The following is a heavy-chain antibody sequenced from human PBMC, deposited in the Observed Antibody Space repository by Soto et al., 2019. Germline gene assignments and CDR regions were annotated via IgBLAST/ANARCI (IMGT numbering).Heavy chain of an antibody. D-gene: IGHD2-15*01. CDR1: GFTFSSYA. CDR3: AKDIVVVVAGPANYYYGMDV. Sequence: TGGSLRLSCAASGFTFSSYAMHWVRQAPGKGLEWVAVISYDGSNKYYADSVKGRFTISRDNSKNTLYLQMNSLRAEDTAVYYCAKDIVVVVAGPANYYYGMDVWGQGTTVTVSS. J-gene: IGHJ6*02. V-gene: IGHV3-30-3*02. CDR2: ISYDGSNK.